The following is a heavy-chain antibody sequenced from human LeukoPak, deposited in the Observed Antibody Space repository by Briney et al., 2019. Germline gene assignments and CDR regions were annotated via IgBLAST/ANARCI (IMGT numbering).Heavy chain of an antibody. D-gene: IGHD5-18*01. CDR2: ITYNSGTI. V-gene: IGHV3-48*02. Sequence: GGSLRLSCAASGFSFRSYAMQWVRQAPGKGLEWVSYITYNSGTIFYADSVKGRFTISRDNAKDSLYLQMSSLRDEDTAVYYCARDSGYSYADDYWGQGTLVTVSS. CDR3: ARDSGYSYADDY. CDR1: GFSFRSYA. J-gene: IGHJ4*02.